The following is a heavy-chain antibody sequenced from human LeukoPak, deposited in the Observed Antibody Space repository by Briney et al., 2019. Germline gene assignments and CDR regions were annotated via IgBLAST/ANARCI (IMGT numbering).Heavy chain of an antibody. Sequence: PGGFLRLSCAASGFMFSSYAMTWVRQAPGKGLEWVSSISGPGEFTYYAESVKGRCTISRDNPENTVYLQMNRLRVDDTAVYYCAKVGYGDLDQWGQGTLVPASS. V-gene: IGHV3-23*01. J-gene: IGHJ4*02. D-gene: IGHD4-17*01. CDR1: GFMFSSYA. CDR2: ISGPGEFT. CDR3: AKVGYGDLDQ.